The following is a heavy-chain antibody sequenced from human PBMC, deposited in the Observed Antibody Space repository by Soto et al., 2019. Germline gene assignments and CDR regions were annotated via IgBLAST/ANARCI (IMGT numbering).Heavy chain of an antibody. V-gene: IGHV4-34*01. CDR1: GGSFTANY. CDR3: ATGGLFSV. Sequence: QVQLRQWGAGFLKPSETLSLTCGIYGGSFTANYWSWIRQSPGKGLEWLGEINHAGSTDYNPSLNSRVTISADTYKTQFSLTLTSVTAADTAVYYCATGGLFSVWVQVTPVTVSS. D-gene: IGHD3-10*01. CDR2: INHAGST. J-gene: IGHJ1*01.